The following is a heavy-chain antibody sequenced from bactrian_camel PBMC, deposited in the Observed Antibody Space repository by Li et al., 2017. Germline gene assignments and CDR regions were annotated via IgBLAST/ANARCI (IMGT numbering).Heavy chain of an antibody. Sequence: HVQLVESGGGLVQPGGSLRLSCAASGFTFSSYWMYWVRQAPGKGLEWVSSISSGSAITYYADSVKGQFTISRDNAKNTVYLQMNSLKTEDTAMYYCANGLGYCSGGYCYGPPRGGWGQGTQVTVS. CDR1: GFTFSSYW. CDR3: ANGLGYCSGGYCYGPPRGG. J-gene: IGHJ4*01. D-gene: IGHD2*01. V-gene: IGHV3S1*01. CDR2: ISSGSAIT.